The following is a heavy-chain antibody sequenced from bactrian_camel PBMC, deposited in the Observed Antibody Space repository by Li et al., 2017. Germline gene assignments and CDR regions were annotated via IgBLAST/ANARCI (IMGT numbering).Heavy chain of an antibody. CDR2: IATGSGST. Sequence: VQLVESGGGLVQPGGSLVLSCAASGFTFSNFYMIWVRQAPGKEREGVARIATGSGSTYYADSVKGRFTISQDNAKDTVYLQMSSLKHEDTALYCCGVSEFLGPGDPGH. J-gene: IGHJ4*01. CDR3: GVSEF. CDR1: GFTFSNFY. V-gene: IGHV3S40*01.